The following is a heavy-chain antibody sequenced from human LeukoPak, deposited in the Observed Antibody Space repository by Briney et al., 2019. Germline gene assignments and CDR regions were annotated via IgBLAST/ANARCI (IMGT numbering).Heavy chain of an antibody. V-gene: IGHV3-23*01. CDR2: ISGSGGST. J-gene: IGHJ4*02. CDR3: AKEGEQQLVWGDDWCFDY. CDR1: GFTFSSYA. D-gene: IGHD6-13*01. Sequence: GGSLRLSCAASGFTFSSYAMSWVRQAPGKGLEWVSAISGSGGSTYYADSVKGRFTISRDNSKNTLYLQMNSLRAEDTAVYYCAKEGEQQLVWGDDWCFDYWGQGTLVTVSS.